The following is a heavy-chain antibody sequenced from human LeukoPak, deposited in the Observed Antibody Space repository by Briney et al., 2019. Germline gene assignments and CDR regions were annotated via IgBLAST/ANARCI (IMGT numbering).Heavy chain of an antibody. D-gene: IGHD6-13*01. Sequence: GGSLRLSCAASGFTVSSSYMTWVRQAPGKGLEWVSVIHSGGSTDYADSVKGRFTISRDNSKNTLYLQLNSLRAEDTALYYCARRSSSWFYMDVWGKGTTVTVSS. CDR3: ARRSSSWFYMDV. V-gene: IGHV3-53*01. CDR1: GFTVSSSY. J-gene: IGHJ6*03. CDR2: IHSGGST.